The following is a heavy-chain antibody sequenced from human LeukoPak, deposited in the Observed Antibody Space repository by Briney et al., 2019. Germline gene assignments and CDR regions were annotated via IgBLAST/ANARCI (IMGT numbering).Heavy chain of an antibody. CDR2: IYYSGST. CDR1: GGSISSYY. CDR3: ARVGTYGSGSYLSWLDY. J-gene: IGHJ4*02. Sequence: SETLSLTCTVSGGSISSYYWSWIRRPPGKGLEWIGYIYYSGSTNYNPSLKSRVTISVDTSKNQFSLKLSSVTAADTAVCYCARVGTYGSGSYLSWLDYWGQGTLVTVSS. D-gene: IGHD3-10*01. V-gene: IGHV4-59*01.